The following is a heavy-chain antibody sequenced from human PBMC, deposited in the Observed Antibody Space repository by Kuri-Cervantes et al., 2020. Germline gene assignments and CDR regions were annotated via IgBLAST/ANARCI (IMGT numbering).Heavy chain of an antibody. D-gene: IGHD3-9*01. V-gene: IGHV3-9*01. J-gene: IGHJ4*02. CDR3: AREKLRYFDWFRLFDY. Sequence: GGSLRLSCAASGFTFDDYAMHWVRQAPGKGLEWVSGISWNSGSIGYADSVKGRFTISRDNAKNSLYLQMNSLSAEDTALYYCAREKLRYFDWFRLFDYWDQGTLVTVSS. CDR2: ISWNSGSI. CDR1: GFTFDDYA.